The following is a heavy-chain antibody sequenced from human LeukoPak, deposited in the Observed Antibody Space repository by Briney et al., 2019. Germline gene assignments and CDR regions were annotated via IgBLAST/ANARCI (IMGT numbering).Heavy chain of an antibody. D-gene: IGHD3-10*01. CDR1: GGSFSGYY. CDR2: INHSGST. CDR3: ARTPQGTTMVRGVIANYYYYYYMDV. Sequence: TSETLSLTCAVYGGSFSGYYWSWIRQPPGKGLEWIGEINHSGSTNYNPSLKSRVTISVDTSKNQFSLKLSSVTAADTAVYYCARTPQGTTMVRGVIANYYYYYYMDVWGKGTTVTVSS. J-gene: IGHJ6*03. V-gene: IGHV4-34*01.